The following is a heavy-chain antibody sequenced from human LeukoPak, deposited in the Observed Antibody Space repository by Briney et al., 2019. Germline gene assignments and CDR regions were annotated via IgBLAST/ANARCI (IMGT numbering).Heavy chain of an antibody. V-gene: IGHV1-18*01. CDR1: GYTFTSYG. Sequence: GASVKVSCKASGYTFTSYGISWVRQAPGQGLEWMGWISAYNGNTNYAQKLQGRVTMTTDTSTSTAYMELRSLRSDDTAVYYCARVLAAASEAYYFDYWGQGTLVTVSS. J-gene: IGHJ4*02. D-gene: IGHD6-13*01. CDR2: ISAYNGNT. CDR3: ARVLAAASEAYYFDY.